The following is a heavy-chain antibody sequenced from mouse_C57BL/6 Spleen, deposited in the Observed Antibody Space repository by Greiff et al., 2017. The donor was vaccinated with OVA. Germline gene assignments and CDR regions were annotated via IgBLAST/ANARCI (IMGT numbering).Heavy chain of an antibody. CDR1: GYTFTDYN. J-gene: IGHJ3*01. Sequence: VQLQQSGPELVKPGASVKMSCKASGYTFTDYNMHWVKQSHGKSLEWIGYINPNNGGTSYNQKFKGKATLTVNKSSSTAYMELRSLTSEDSAVYYCARNYYGSSYVSFAYWGQGTLVTVSA. V-gene: IGHV1-22*01. D-gene: IGHD1-1*01. CDR3: ARNYYGSSYVSFAY. CDR2: INPNNGGT.